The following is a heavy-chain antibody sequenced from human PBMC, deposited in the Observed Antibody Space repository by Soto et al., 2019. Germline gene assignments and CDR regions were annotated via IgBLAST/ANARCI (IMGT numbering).Heavy chain of an antibody. CDR2: ISAYNGNT. CDR3: ARDQAMAQFDY. CDR1: GYTFTSYW. J-gene: IGHJ4*02. V-gene: IGHV1-18*01. D-gene: IGHD5-18*01. Sequence: QVQLVQSGAEGKKPWASVKVSCKASGYTFTSYWISWVRQDPVQGLEWMGWISAYNGNTKDAQNLQGRVTMTKDTSTSTAYMELRSLRSDDTAVYYCARDQAMAQFDYWGKGTLVTVAS.